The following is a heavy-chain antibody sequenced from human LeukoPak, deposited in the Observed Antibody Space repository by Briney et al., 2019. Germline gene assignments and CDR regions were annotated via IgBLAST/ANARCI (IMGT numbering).Heavy chain of an antibody. D-gene: IGHD3-22*01. CDR1: GFSISAFT. Sequence: GASLRLSCATSGFSISAFTVHWVRQAPGKGLEWVAVLSFDGHNNYYADSVKGRFTVSRDPSNNTLYLQMSSLKAEDTALYYCARGGLYYDSSGFYYWGQGTLVTVSS. CDR2: LSFDGHNN. J-gene: IGHJ4*02. CDR3: ARGGLYYDSSGFYY. V-gene: IGHV3-30-3*01.